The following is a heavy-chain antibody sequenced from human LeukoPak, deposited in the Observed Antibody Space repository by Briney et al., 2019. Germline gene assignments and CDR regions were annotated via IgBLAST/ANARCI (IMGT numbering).Heavy chain of an antibody. CDR1: GLSFSGYY. CDR3: SRGAILVVRAAIRHCFDP. Sequence: PGETLSLTCAVYGLSFSGYYLSWVRQPPGKGLEWIGEINHSGSTNYYPSLKSRVTISVGTTKNHMSLQLSNVLAADDAVVYYSRGAILVVRAAIRHCFDPWGQGTLVTVSS. CDR2: INHSGST. J-gene: IGHJ5*02. D-gene: IGHD2-2*01. V-gene: IGHV4-34*01.